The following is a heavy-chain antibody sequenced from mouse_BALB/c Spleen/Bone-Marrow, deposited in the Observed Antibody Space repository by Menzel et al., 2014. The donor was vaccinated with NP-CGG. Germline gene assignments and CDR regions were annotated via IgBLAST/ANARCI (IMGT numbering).Heavy chain of an antibody. J-gene: IGHJ3*01. V-gene: IGHV1S56*01. CDR1: GYTFTSYY. CDR2: IYPGNVNT. CDR3: ARGGYDGAWFAY. D-gene: IGHD2-14*01. Sequence: QVTLKESGPELVKPGASVRISCKASGYTFTSYYIHWVKQRPGQGLEWIGWIYPGNVNTNYNEKFKAKATLTADKSSSTAYMQLSSLTSEDSAVYFCARGGYDGAWFAYWGQGTLVTVSA.